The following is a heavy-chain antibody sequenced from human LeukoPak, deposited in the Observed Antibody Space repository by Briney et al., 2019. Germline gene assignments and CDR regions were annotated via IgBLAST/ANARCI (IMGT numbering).Heavy chain of an antibody. J-gene: IGHJ6*03. CDR1: GYTFTSYY. CDR2: INPSGGST. CDR3: ARVEYQQYYYYYMDV. Sequence: ASVKVSCKASGYTFTSYYMHWVRQAPGQGLEWMGIINPSGGSTSYAQKFQGRVTMTRDMSTSTVYMELSSLRSDDTAVYYCARVEYQQYYYYYMDVWGKGTTVTISS. V-gene: IGHV1-46*01. D-gene: IGHD2-2*01.